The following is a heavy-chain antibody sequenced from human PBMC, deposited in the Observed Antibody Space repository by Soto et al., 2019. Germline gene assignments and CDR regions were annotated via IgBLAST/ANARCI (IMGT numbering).Heavy chain of an antibody. V-gene: IGHV4-34*01. CDR3: ARDYEGYYDSSGYYPFDY. J-gene: IGHJ4*02. Sequence: KPSETLSLTCAVYGGSFSGYYWSWIRQPPGKGLEWIGEINHSGSTNYNPSLKSRVTISVDTSKNQFSLKLSSVTAADTAVYYCARDYEGYYDSSGYYPFDYWGQGTLVTVSS. D-gene: IGHD3-22*01. CDR2: INHSGST. CDR1: GGSFSGYY.